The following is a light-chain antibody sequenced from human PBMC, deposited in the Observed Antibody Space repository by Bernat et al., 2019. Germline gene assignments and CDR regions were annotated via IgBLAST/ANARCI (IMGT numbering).Light chain of an antibody. V-gene: IGLV2-14*03. Sequence: QSARTQPASVSGSPGQSITISCTVTSSDVGGYNYVSWYQQHPGKAPKLMIYDVSNRPSGVSNRFSGSKSGNTASLTISGLQAEDEADYYCSSYTSSSTYVFGTGTKVTVL. CDR3: SSYTSSSTYV. J-gene: IGLJ1*01. CDR2: DVS. CDR1: SSDVGGYNY.